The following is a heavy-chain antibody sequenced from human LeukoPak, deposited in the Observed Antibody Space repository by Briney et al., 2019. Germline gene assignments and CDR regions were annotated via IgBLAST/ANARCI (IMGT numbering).Heavy chain of an antibody. D-gene: IGHD6-13*01. CDR2: INPNSGGT. CDR1: GYTFTGYY. V-gene: IGHV1-2*02. CDR3: ARAAAAAGTYNWFDP. J-gene: IGHJ5*02. Sequence: ASVKVSCKASGYTFTGYYMHWVRQAPGQGLEWMGWINPNSGGTNYAQKFQGRVTMTRDTSNSTAYMELSRLRSDDTAVYYCARAAAAAGTYNWFDPWGQGTLVTVSS.